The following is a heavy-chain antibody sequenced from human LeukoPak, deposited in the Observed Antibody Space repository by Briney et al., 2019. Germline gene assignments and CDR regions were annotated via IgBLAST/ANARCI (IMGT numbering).Heavy chain of an antibody. CDR3: ARSDYGDYEGQYYFDY. Sequence: SETLSLTCAVYGGSFSDYYWTWIRQPPGKELEWIGEINHSGSTNCNPSLNSRVTISVDTSKNQFSLKLSSVTAADTAVYYCARSDYGDYEGQYYFDYWGQGTLVTVSS. D-gene: IGHD4-17*01. CDR1: GGSFSDYY. CDR2: INHSGST. J-gene: IGHJ4*02. V-gene: IGHV4-34*01.